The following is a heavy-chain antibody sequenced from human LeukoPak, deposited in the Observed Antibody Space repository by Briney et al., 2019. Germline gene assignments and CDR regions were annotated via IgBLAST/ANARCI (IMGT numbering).Heavy chain of an antibody. J-gene: IGHJ5*02. CDR2: IFYSGTT. CDR1: GGSISSYY. D-gene: IGHD2-15*01. CDR3: ARRPQKRYCSGGSCSQNWFDP. V-gene: IGHV4-59*12. Sequence: PSETLSLTCTVSGGSISSYYWSWIRQPPGKGLEWIGFIFYSGTTNYNPSLKSRVTISVDTSKNQFSLKLSSVTAADTAVYYCARRPQKRYCSGGSCSQNWFDPWGQGTLVTVSS.